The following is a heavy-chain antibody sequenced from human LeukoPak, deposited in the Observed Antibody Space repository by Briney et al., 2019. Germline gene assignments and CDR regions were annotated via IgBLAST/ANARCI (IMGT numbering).Heavy chain of an antibody. CDR2: ISSSSSTI. CDR1: GFTSSSYS. D-gene: IGHD2-15*01. CDR3: AREGGYCSGGSCYWDDY. Sequence: GGSLRLSCAASGFTSSSYSMNWVRQAPGKGLEWVSYISSSSSTIYYADSVKGRFTISRDNAKNSLYLQMNSLRAEDTAVYYCAREGGYCSGGSCYWDDYWGQGTLVTVSS. J-gene: IGHJ4*02. V-gene: IGHV3-48*01.